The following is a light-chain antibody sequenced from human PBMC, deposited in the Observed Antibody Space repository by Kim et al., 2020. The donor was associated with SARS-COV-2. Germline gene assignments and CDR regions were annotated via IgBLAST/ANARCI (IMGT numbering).Light chain of an antibody. CDR3: QQYGSSYT. Sequence: LSPGERDTLSCRASQSVSSSYLAWYQQKPGQAPRLFIYGASSRATGIPDRFSGSGSGTDFTLTISRLEPEDFAVYYCQQYGSSYTFGQGTKLEI. CDR2: GAS. CDR1: QSVSSSY. V-gene: IGKV3-20*01. J-gene: IGKJ2*01.